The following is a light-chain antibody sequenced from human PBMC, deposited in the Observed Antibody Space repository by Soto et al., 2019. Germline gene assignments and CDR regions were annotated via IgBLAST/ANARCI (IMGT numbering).Light chain of an antibody. Sequence: DIQMTQSPSSLSASIGDRVTITCRASQRIRTSLNSYQHKPGKAPKLLIYAAYSLESGVQSRFSGSGSGTDFSLRIRSLQPEDFATYYCKQSYTTPLTFGQGTKVDIK. CDR3: KQSYTTPLT. V-gene: IGKV1-39*01. CDR1: QRIRTS. J-gene: IGKJ1*01. CDR2: AAY.